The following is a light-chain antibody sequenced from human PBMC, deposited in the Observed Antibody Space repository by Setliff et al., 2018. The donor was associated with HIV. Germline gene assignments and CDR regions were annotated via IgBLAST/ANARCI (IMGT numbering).Light chain of an antibody. Sequence: QSALAQPASVSGSPGQSITISCVGSDSDIGVYDYVSWYQQHPDTAPRLIIYQVDIRPSGISRRFSGSKSGTTASLTVSGLQAEDEADYYCASYTTTLEGVIFGEGTQLTVL. CDR3: ASYTTTLEGVI. V-gene: IGLV2-14*03. CDR1: DSDIGVYDY. CDR2: QVD. J-gene: IGLJ2*01.